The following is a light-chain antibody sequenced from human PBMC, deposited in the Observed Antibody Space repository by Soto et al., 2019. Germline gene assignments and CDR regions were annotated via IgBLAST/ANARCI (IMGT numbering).Light chain of an antibody. Sequence: IQMTQSPSSLSASVGDRVTIACRASQSINIYLNWYQQKPGKAPKLLIYGATSLQSGVPSRFSGSGSGTDFTLAISSLQPEDSATYYCLQDINYPWTFGQGTKVEIK. J-gene: IGKJ1*01. CDR2: GAT. CDR1: QSINIY. V-gene: IGKV1-6*01. CDR3: LQDINYPWT.